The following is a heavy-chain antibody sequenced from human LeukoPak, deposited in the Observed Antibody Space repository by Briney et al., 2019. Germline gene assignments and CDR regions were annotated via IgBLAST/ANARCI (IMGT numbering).Heavy chain of an antibody. V-gene: IGHV3-11*01. CDR2: ISSSGSTI. J-gene: IGHJ6*02. CDR1: GFTFSDYY. Sequence: PGGSLRLSCAASGFTFSDYYMSWIRQAPGKGLEWVSYISSSGSTIYYADSVKGRLTISRDNAKNSLYLQMNSLRAEDTAVYYCARAGAHGYCSSTSCSYYYYYGMDVWGQGTTVTVSS. D-gene: IGHD2-2*01. CDR3: ARAGAHGYCSSTSCSYYYYYGMDV.